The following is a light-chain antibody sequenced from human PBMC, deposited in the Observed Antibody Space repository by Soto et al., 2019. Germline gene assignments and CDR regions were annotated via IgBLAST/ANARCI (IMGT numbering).Light chain of an antibody. CDR3: QQRNNWPPVT. Sequence: EIVFTQSPATLSLSPEERATLSCRASQSVSRHLAWYQQKPGQAPRLLIYDASNRATGIPARFSGSGSGTDFTLTISSLEPEDFAVYYCQQRNNWPPVTFGGGTKVDIK. CDR2: DAS. V-gene: IGKV3-11*01. J-gene: IGKJ4*01. CDR1: QSVSRH.